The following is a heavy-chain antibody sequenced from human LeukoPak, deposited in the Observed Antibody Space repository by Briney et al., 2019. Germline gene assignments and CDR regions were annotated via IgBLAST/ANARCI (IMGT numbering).Heavy chain of an antibody. J-gene: IGHJ5*02. CDR2: IIPIFGTA. CDR1: GGTFSSYA. D-gene: IGHD2-15*01. Sequence: SVKVSCKASGGTFSSYAISWVRQAPGQGLEWMGGIIPIFGTANYAQKCQGRVTITADESTSTAYMELSSLRSEDTAVNYCAPWEGYCSGGSCYPWGQGTPVTLTS. V-gene: IGHV1-69*13. CDR3: APWEGYCSGGSCYP.